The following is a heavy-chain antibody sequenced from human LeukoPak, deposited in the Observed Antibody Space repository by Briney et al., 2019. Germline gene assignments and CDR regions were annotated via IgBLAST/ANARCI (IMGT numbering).Heavy chain of an antibody. V-gene: IGHV3-23*01. D-gene: IGHD3-3*01. CDR1: GFTFSSYA. J-gene: IGHJ4*02. CDR3: AKFGYDFWSGYRKFDY. Sequence: PGGSLRLSXAASGFTFSSYAMSWVRQAPGKGLEWVSAISGSGGSTYYADSVKGRFTISRDNSKNTLYLQMNSLRAEDTAVYYCAKFGYDFWSGYRKFDYWGQGTLVTVSS. CDR2: ISGSGGST.